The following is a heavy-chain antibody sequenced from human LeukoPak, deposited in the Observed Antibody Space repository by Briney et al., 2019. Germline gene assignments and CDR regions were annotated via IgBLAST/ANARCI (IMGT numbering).Heavy chain of an antibody. J-gene: IGHJ6*03. CDR1: GFTLADLS. CDR3: ATGVYCATTTCPGYQHYYYFMDV. D-gene: IGHD2-21*01. CDR2: FDRKNGDT. V-gene: IGHV1-24*01. Sequence: ASVKVSCKVSGFTLADLSMHWVRQAPGKGLEWVGGFDRKNGDTIYAQRFRGRVTLTEDTSTGTAYMDLSSLSADDTAVYYCATGVYCATTTCPGYQHYYYFMDVWGKGTTVTVSS.